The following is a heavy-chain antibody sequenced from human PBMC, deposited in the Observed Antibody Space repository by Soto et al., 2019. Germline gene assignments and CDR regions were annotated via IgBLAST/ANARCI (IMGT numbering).Heavy chain of an antibody. V-gene: IGHV1-18*04. Sequence: GASVKVSRKTSGYTFLDYGISWVRQAPGQGLEGMGWVSPYNGNTAYAHKVQGRVTMTTDTTTGTAYMELRSLSSDDTAVYYCAREYRCWSLAHYYGMDVWGPGTTVTVSS. CDR3: AREYRCWSLAHYYGMDV. CDR2: VSPYNGNT. D-gene: IGHD3-3*01. CDR1: GYTFLDYG. J-gene: IGHJ6*02.